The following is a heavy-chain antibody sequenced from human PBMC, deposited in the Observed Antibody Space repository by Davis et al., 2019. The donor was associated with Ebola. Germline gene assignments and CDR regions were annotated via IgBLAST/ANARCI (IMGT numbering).Heavy chain of an antibody. CDR2: ISGSGGST. Sequence: GESLKISCAASGFTFSSYAMSWVRQAPGKGLEWVSAISGSGGSTYYADSVKGRFTISRDNSKNTLYLQMNSLRAEDTAVYYCARDTADGFDIWGQGKMVTVSS. CDR1: GFTFSSYA. CDR3: ARDTADGFDI. V-gene: IGHV3-23*01. J-gene: IGHJ3*02. D-gene: IGHD5-18*01.